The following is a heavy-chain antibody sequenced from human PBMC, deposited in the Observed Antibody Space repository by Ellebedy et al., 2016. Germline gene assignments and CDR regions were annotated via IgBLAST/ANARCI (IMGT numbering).Heavy chain of an antibody. V-gene: IGHV3-48*04. CDR2: ISPRSDTI. CDR3: AKARNCGGECYYDY. CDR1: GFTFSSYS. D-gene: IGHD2-21*01. J-gene: IGHJ4*02. Sequence: GGSLRLSCGASGFTFSSYSLNWVRQAPGKGLEWISYISPRSDTIYYADSVKGRLTISRDNANNSLYLHLNSLRVEDTAVYYCAKARNCGGECYYDYWGQGTLVTVSS.